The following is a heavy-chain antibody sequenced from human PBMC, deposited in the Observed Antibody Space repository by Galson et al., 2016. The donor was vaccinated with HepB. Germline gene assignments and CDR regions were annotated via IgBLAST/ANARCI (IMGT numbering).Heavy chain of an antibody. Sequence: SVKVSCKASGGTFSTYANSWARQAPGQGLEWMGGFIPTLTTANYAQNFQGRVKIHANKYTRTVNMQLSSLRYEDTAVYYCAKTAVRAYDGSEYYHDGMDVWGQGTTVTVSS. J-gene: IGHJ6*02. CDR3: AKTAVRAYDGSEYYHDGMDV. CDR2: FIPTLTTA. D-gene: IGHD5-12*01. CDR1: GGTFSTYA. V-gene: IGHV1-69*06.